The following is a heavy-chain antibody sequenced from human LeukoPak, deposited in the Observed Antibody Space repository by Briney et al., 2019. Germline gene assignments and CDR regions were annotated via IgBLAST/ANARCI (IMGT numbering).Heavy chain of an antibody. J-gene: IGHJ4*02. CDR3: ARCYYDSSGYVVRGRALDY. CDR1: GGTFSSCA. V-gene: IGHV1-69*01. Sequence: SVKVSSKASGGTFSSCAISWVRQAPGQGLEWMGGIIPIFGTANYAQKFQGRVTITADESTSTAYMELSSLRSEDTAVYYCARCYYDSSGYVVRGRALDYWGQGTLVTVSS. CDR2: IIPIFGTA. D-gene: IGHD3-22*01.